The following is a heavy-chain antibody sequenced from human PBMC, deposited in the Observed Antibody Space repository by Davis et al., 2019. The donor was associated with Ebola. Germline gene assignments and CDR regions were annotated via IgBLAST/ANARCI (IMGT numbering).Heavy chain of an antibody. CDR2: ISGRGVTT. CDR3: AKDASSRSGSYYQFDH. J-gene: IGHJ4*02. Sequence: GESLKISCDASGFTFTTYPMRWVRQAPAKGLEWVPIISGRGVTTYYADSVKGRFTILRDNSRNTVYLQMNNLRADETAIYYCAKDASSRSGSYYQFDHWGQGTLVTVSS. D-gene: IGHD1-26*01. CDR1: GFTFTTYP. V-gene: IGHV3-23*01.